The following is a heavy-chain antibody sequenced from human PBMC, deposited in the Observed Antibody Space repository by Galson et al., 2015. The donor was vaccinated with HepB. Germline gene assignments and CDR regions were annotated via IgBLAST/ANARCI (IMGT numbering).Heavy chain of an antibody. J-gene: IGHJ6*02. D-gene: IGHD3-3*01. CDR1: GGSLSGHY. Sequence: ETLSLTCAVYGGSLSGHYWSWVRRPPGKGLEWIGEIHYGGSTSYNPSLQSRVTMSVDTSKKQFSLTLTSVTAAATAAYYCARRRDIQLFRVVKGVPPAPRYTMDVWGQGTTVTVSS. CDR3: ARRRDIQLFRVVKGVPPAPRYTMDV. CDR2: IHYGGST. V-gene: IGHV4-34*01.